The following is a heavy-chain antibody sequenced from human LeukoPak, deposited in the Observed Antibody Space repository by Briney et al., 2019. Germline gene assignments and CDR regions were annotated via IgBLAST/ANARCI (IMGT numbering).Heavy chain of an antibody. V-gene: IGHV1-69*13. CDR2: IIPIFGTA. Sequence: ASVKVSCKASGGTFSSYAISWVRQAPGQGLEWMGGIIPIFGTADYAQKFQGRVTITADESTSTAYMELSSLRSEDTAVYYCARDPVIVGAKLSYHYYYMDVWGKGTTVTVSS. D-gene: IGHD1-26*01. CDR3: ARDPVIVGAKLSYHYYYMDV. CDR1: GGTFSSYA. J-gene: IGHJ6*03.